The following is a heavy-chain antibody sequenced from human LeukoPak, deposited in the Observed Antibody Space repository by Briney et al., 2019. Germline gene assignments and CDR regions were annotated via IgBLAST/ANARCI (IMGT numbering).Heavy chain of an antibody. V-gene: IGHV3-21*01. Sequence: GGSLRLSCAASGFTFSSYSMNWVRQAPGKGLEWVSSISSSSSYIYYADSVKGRFTISRDNAKNSPYLQMNSLRAEDTAVYYCARDAYDYGDPRRLDYWGQGTLVTVSS. CDR2: ISSSSSYI. CDR1: GFTFSSYS. CDR3: ARDAYDYGDPRRLDY. D-gene: IGHD4-17*01. J-gene: IGHJ4*02.